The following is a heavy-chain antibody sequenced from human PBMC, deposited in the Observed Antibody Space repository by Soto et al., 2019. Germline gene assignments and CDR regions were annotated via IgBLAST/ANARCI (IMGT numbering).Heavy chain of an antibody. D-gene: IGHD2-2*01. J-gene: IGHJ3*02. V-gene: IGHV4-31*02. CDR2: IYYSGST. CDR1: CGTIRNGGYY. Sequence: PSVTMPLTWTVSCGTIRNGGYYCICIRQHPGKGLERIGYIYYSGSTYYNPSLKSRVSISVDTSKNQFSLKLSSVTAADTAVYYCARERGDRYQLLSNAFDIWGQGTMITVSS. CDR3: ARERGDRYQLLSNAFDI.